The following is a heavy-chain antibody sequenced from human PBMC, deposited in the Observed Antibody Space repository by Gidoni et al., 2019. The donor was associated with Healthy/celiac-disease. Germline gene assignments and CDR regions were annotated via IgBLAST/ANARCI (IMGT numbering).Heavy chain of an antibody. Sequence: QVQLVQSGAEVKKPGSSVKVSCKASGGTFSSYAISWVRQAPGPGLEWMGGIIPIFGTANYAQKFQGRVTITADKSTSTAYMELSSLRSEDTAVYYCATWRRDYGGNYFDYWGQGTLVTVSS. D-gene: IGHD4-17*01. J-gene: IGHJ4*02. CDR1: GGTFSSYA. V-gene: IGHV1-69*06. CDR2: IIPIFGTA. CDR3: ATWRRDYGGNYFDY.